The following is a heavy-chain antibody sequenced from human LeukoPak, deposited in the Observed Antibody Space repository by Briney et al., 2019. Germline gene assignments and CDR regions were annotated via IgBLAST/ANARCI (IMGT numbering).Heavy chain of an antibody. V-gene: IGHV3-74*01. D-gene: IGHD6-25*01. CDR3: ARGPPWYFDL. J-gene: IGHJ2*01. CDR2: INGDGSST. CDR1: GFTFSIYA. Sequence: PGGSLRLSCAASGFTFSIYAMSWVRQAPGKGLVWVSRINGDGSSTAYADSVKGRFTISRDNAKNTLYLQMNSLTAEDTAVYYCARGPPWYFDLWGRGTLVTVSS.